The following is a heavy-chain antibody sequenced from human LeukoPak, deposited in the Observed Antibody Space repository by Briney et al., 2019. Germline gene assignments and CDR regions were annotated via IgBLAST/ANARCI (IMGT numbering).Heavy chain of an antibody. Sequence: SETLSLTCTVSGGSISSGSYYWSWIRQPAGKGLEWIGRIYTSGSTNYNPSLKSRVTISVDTSKNQFSLKLSSVTAADTAVYYCARDSTTTVTIFDCWGQGTLVTVSS. D-gene: IGHD4-17*01. V-gene: IGHV4-61*02. CDR1: GGSISSGSYY. CDR3: ARDSTTTVTIFDC. J-gene: IGHJ4*02. CDR2: IYTSGST.